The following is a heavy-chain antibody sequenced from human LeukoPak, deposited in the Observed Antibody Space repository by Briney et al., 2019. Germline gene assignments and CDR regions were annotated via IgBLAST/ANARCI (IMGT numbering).Heavy chain of an antibody. D-gene: IGHD5-18*01. CDR1: GFTVSSNY. V-gene: IGHV4-34*01. CDR3: ARGSGYSYGWLAASGMDV. CDR2: INHSGST. Sequence: PGGSLRLSCAASGFTVSSNYWSWIRQPPGKGLEWIGEINHSGSTNYNPSLKSRVTISVDTSKNQFSLKLSSVTAADTAVYYCARGSGYSYGWLAASGMDVWGQGTTVTVSS. J-gene: IGHJ6*02.